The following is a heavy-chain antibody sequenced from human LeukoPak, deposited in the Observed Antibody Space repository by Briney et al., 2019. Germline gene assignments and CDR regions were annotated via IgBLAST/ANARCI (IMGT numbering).Heavy chain of an antibody. D-gene: IGHD5-18*01. CDR1: GYTFTSYG. CDR3: ARGRVVETAMVDGDY. J-gene: IGHJ4*02. V-gene: IGHV1-18*01. Sequence: ASVKVSCKASGYTFTSYGISWVRQAPGQGLEWMGWLSAYNGNTNYAQKLQGRVTMTTDTSTSTAYMELSRLTSDDTAVYYCARGRVVETAMVDGDYWGQGTLVTVSS. CDR2: LSAYNGNT.